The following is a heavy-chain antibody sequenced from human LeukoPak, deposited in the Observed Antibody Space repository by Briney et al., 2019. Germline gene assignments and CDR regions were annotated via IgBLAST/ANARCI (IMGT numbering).Heavy chain of an antibody. J-gene: IGHJ4*02. Sequence: GASVKVSCTASGYTFTGYYMHWVRQAPGQGLEWMGWINPNSGGTNYAQKFQGRVTMTRDTSISTAYIELSRLRSDDTAVYYCARTISPYSGSYSFDYWGQGTLVTVSS. CDR3: ARTISPYSGSYSFDY. D-gene: IGHD1-26*01. CDR2: INPNSGGT. V-gene: IGHV1-2*02. CDR1: GYTFTGYY.